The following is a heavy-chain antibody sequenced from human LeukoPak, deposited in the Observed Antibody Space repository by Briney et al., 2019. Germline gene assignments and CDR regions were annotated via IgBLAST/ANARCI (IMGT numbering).Heavy chain of an antibody. CDR3: ARIKSYHILTGYYKPPDY. D-gene: IGHD3-9*01. J-gene: IGHJ4*02. CDR1: GYTFTSYA. CDR2: INAGNGNT. V-gene: IGHV1-3*01. Sequence: ASVKVSFKASGYTFTSYAMHWVRQAPGQRLEWMGWINAGNGNTKYSQKFQGRVTITRDTSACTAYMELSSLRSEDTAVYYCARIKSYHILTGYYKPPDYWGQGTLVTVSS.